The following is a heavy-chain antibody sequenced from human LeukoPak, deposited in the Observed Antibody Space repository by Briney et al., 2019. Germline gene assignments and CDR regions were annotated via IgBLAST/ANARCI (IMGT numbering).Heavy chain of an antibody. J-gene: IGHJ6*03. D-gene: IGHD3-3*01. CDR3: ARDRPFWSGYLEYYYMDV. V-gene: IGHV4-59*01. CDR2: IYYSGST. CDR1: GGSISSYY. Sequence: KASETLSLTCTVSGGSISSYYWSWIRQPPGKGLEWIGYIYYSGSTNYNPSLKSRVTISVDTSKNQFSLKLSSVTAADTAVYYCARDRPFWSGYLEYYYMDVWGKGTTVTVSS.